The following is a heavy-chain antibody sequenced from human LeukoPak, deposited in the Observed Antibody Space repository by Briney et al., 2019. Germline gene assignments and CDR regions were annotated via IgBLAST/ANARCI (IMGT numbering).Heavy chain of an antibody. CDR2: ISKDGSNK. CDR3: AKVLLGTTYYFDY. CDR1: GFTFSSYG. D-gene: IGHD1-26*01. V-gene: IGHV3-30*18. J-gene: IGHJ4*02. Sequence: PGGSLRLSCAASGFTFSSYGMHWVRQAPGKGLKWVAVISKDGSNKYYADSVKGRFTISRDNSKNTLYLQMNSLRVEDTAVYYCAKVLLGTTYYFDYWGQGTLVTVSS.